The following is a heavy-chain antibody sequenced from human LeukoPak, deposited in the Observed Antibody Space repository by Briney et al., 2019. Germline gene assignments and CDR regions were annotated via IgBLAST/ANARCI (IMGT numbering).Heavy chain of an antibody. CDR3: AKDSGYASAFDI. D-gene: IGHD5-12*01. CDR1: GFTFSSYG. J-gene: IGHJ3*02. Sequence: GGSLRLSCAASGFTFSSYGMHWVRQAPGKGLEWVAAISYDGSNKYYADSVKGRFTISRDDSKNTLYVQMNSLRVDDAAVYYCAKDSGYASAFDIWGQGTMVTVSS. V-gene: IGHV3-30*18. CDR2: ISYDGSNK.